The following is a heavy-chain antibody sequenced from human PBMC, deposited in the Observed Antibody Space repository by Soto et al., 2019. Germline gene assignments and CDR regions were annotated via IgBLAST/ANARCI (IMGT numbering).Heavy chain of an antibody. CDR3: AGEDDNGAVDV. D-gene: IGHD2-8*01. J-gene: IGHJ3*01. CDR2: TYYRSKWYN. Sequence: XLSLIFASSGGXVSSNNRAWNWIRQSPSRGLEWLGRTYYRSKWYNDYAVSVKSRITINPDRSKNQFSLQLNSVTPEATAVYYCAGEDDNGAVDVWGRTTMVTVS. V-gene: IGHV6-1*01. CDR1: GGXVSSNNRA.